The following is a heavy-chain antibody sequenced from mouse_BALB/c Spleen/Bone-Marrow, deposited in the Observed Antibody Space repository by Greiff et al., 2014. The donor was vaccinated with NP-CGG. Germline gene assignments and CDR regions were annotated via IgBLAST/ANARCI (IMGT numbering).Heavy chain of an antibody. CDR3: TKPSFYYGSSYWYLDV. J-gene: IGHJ1*01. CDR2: IDPANGDT. CDR1: GFTIKDTY. Sequence: EVQLQESGAELAKPGASVKLSCTASGFTIKDTYMHWVKQRPEKGLEWIGRIDPANGDTKYDPKFQGKATITADTSSNTAYLQLSSLTSEDTAVYYCTKPSFYYGSSYWYLDVWGAGTTVTVSS. V-gene: IGHV14-3*02. D-gene: IGHD1-1*01.